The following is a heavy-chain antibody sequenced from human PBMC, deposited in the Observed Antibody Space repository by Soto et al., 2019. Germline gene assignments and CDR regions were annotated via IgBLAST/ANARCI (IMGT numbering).Heavy chain of an antibody. J-gene: IGHJ4*02. CDR1: GYTLTELS. Sequence: ASVKVSCKVSGYTLTELSMHWVRQAPGKGLEWMGGFDPEDGETIYAQKFQGRVTMTRDTSTSTVYMELSSLRSEDTAVYYCARVGCSGGSCYAVDYWGQGTLVTVSS. CDR3: ARVGCSGGSCYAVDY. V-gene: IGHV1-24*01. CDR2: FDPEDGET. D-gene: IGHD2-15*01.